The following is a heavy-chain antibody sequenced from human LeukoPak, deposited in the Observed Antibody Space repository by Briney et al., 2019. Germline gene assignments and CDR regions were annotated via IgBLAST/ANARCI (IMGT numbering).Heavy chain of an antibody. V-gene: IGHV3-23*01. Sequence: GGSLRLSCAASGFVFSSYAMSWVRQTPARGLEWVSSLRGDGETFYADSVKGRFTISRDNSKNTLYLQMNSLRAEDTAVYYCAKANAWIQLWLPEAQLDYWGQGTLVTVSS. J-gene: IGHJ4*02. CDR1: GFVFSSYA. D-gene: IGHD5-18*01. CDR3: AKANAWIQLWLPEAQLDY. CDR2: LRGDGET.